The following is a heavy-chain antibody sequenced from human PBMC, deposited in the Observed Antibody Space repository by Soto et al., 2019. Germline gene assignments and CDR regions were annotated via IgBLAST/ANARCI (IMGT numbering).Heavy chain of an antibody. CDR2: ISSSSSTI. V-gene: IGHV3-48*01. J-gene: IGHJ4*02. CDR3: ARDRSDILTGYYIELDY. D-gene: IGHD3-9*01. CDR1: GFTFSSYS. Sequence: PGGSLRLSCAASGFTFSSYSMNWVRQAPGKGLEWVSYISSSSSTIYYADSVKGRFTISRDNAKNSLYLQMNSLRAEDTAVYYCARDRSDILTGYYIELDYWGRGTLVTVSS.